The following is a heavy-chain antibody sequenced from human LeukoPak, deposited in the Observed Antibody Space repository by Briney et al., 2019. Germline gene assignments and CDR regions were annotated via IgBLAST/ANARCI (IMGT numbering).Heavy chain of an antibody. CDR3: ARDQAYNGNYGGWFDP. J-gene: IGHJ5*02. D-gene: IGHD1-7*01. CDR2: IIPIFGTA. CDR1: GGTFSSYA. V-gene: IGHV1-69*13. Sequence: SVKVSCKTSGGTFSSYAISWVRQAPGQGLEWMGGIIPIFGTANHARKIQGRVTITADESTSTAYMELSGLRSEDTAVYYCARDQAYNGNYGGWFDPWGQGTLVTVSS.